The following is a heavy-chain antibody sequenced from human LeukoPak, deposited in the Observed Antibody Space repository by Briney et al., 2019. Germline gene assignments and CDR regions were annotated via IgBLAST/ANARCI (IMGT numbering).Heavy chain of an antibody. CDR3: ARVVFDGSISRRFDS. Sequence: ASVKVSCKTSGYTSIAYYVHWVRQAPGQGLEWMGWINPNTGDTTYAQQFQGRVTMTRDTSLSTVYMELSSLRSDDTAVYYCARVVFDGSISRRFDSWGQGTQVAVFS. J-gene: IGHJ4*02. D-gene: IGHD3-3*02. CDR1: GYTSIAYY. CDR2: INPNTGDT. V-gene: IGHV1-2*02.